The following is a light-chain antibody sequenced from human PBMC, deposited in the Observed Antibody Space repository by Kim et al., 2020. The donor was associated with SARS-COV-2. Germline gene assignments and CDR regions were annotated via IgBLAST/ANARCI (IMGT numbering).Light chain of an antibody. CDR2: DVR. Sequence: PGQWITISCTAPTSDVIGSHYVSWDQHVPAKAPKLIIYDVRLRPSGVSHRFSGSRSGHTASLTISGLQAEDEGDYYCSSYTASVVFGGGTQLTVL. CDR1: TSDVIGSHY. V-gene: IGLV2-14*03. CDR3: SSYTASVV. J-gene: IGLJ2*01.